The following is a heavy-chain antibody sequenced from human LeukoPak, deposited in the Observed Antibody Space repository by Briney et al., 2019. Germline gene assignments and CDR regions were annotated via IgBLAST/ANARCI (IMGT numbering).Heavy chain of an antibody. CDR3: ARVREYSSSGDFDY. CDR2: INPNSGGT. D-gene: IGHD6-6*01. J-gene: IGHJ4*02. Sequence: ASVKVSCKASGYTFTGYYMHWVRQAPGQGLEWMGWINPNSGGTNYAQKFQGRVTMTRDTSISTAYMELSRLRSDDTAVYYCARVREYSSSGDFDYWGQGTLVTVSS. CDR1: GYTFTGYY. V-gene: IGHV1-2*02.